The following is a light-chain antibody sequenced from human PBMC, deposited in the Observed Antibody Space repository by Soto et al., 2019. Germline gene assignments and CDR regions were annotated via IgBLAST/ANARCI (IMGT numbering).Light chain of an antibody. CDR2: SSS. CDR1: QSISSN. CDR3: QQFSNWPPIT. J-gene: IGKJ5*01. Sequence: EVVLTQSPATLPVSPGERATLSCRSSQSISSNLAWFQQKPGQAPRLLMYSSSTRATGIPARFSGSGAGTEFTLTISSLQSEDFAVYYCQQFSNWPPITFGQGTRLEI. V-gene: IGKV3-15*01.